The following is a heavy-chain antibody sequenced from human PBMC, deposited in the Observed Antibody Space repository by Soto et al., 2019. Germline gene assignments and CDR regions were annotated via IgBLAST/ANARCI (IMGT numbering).Heavy chain of an antibody. CDR3: ARREGQWLFH. CDR2: MKPNSGNT. J-gene: IGHJ4*02. CDR1: GYTFSSYE. D-gene: IGHD6-19*01. Sequence: QVQLVQSGAEVKKPRASVKVSCKASGYTFSSYEINWVRQATGQGLEWMGWMKPNSGNTGYAQKFQGRVIMTWNTSISTAYMEVSSLRSEDTALYYCARREGQWLFHWGPGTLVTVSS. V-gene: IGHV1-8*01.